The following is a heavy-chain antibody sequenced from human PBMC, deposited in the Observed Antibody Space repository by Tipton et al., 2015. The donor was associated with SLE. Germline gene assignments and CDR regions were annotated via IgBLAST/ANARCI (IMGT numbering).Heavy chain of an antibody. CDR1: GGSINSYY. CDR3: ARFRYYDLLYYFDY. J-gene: IGHJ4*02. CDR2: IYYSGST. Sequence: TLSLTCTVSGGSINSYYWGWIRQPPGKGLEWIGSIYYSGSTYYNPSLKSRVTISVDTSKNQFSLKLSSVTAADTAVYYCARFRYYDLLYYFDYWGQGTLVTVSS. D-gene: IGHD3-3*01. V-gene: IGHV4-39*07.